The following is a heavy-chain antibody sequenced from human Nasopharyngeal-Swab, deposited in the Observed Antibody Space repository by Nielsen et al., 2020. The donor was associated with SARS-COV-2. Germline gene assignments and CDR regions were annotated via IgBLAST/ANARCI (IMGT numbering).Heavy chain of an antibody. D-gene: IGHD2-2*01. V-gene: IGHV4-34*01. CDR2: INHRGST. J-gene: IGHJ6*03. CDR1: GGSFSASY. CDR3: ARGLSGIVPAPILGLGPYYSYYYMDV. Sequence: GSLRLSCAVSGGSFSASYWGWIRQPPGKGLEWIGEINHRGSTNYNPSLKSRVTISVDTSKNQFSLKLSSVTAADTAVYYCARGLSGIVPAPILGLGPYYSYYYMDVWGKGTTVTVSS.